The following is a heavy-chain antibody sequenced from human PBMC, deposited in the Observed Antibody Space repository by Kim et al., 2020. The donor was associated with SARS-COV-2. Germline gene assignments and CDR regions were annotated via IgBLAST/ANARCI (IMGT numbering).Heavy chain of an antibody. CDR3: TTEREPYYYDSSGYSNAEYFQH. J-gene: IGHJ1*01. D-gene: IGHD3-22*01. CDR2: IKSKTDGGTT. CDR1: GFTFSNAW. V-gene: IGHV3-15*01. Sequence: GGSLRLSCAASGFTFSNAWMSWVRQAPGKGLEWVGRIKSKTDGGTTDYAAPVKGRFTISRDDSKNTLYLQMNSLKTEDTAVYYCTTEREPYYYDSSGYSNAEYFQHWGQGTLVTVSS.